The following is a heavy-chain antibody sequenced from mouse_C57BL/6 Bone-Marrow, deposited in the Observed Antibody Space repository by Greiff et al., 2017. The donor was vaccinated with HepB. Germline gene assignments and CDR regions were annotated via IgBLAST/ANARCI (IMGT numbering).Heavy chain of an antibody. D-gene: IGHD1-1*01. V-gene: IGHV1-76*01. CDR3: ARKGEDYGSSYGY. CDR1: GYTFTDYY. J-gene: IGHJ2*01. CDR2: IYPGSGNT. Sequence: VQLKQSGAELVRPGASVKLSCKASGYTFTDYYINWVKQRPGQGLEWIARIYPGSGNTYYNEKFKGKATLTAEKSSSTAYMQLSSLTSEDSAVYFCARKGEDYGSSYGYWGQGTTLTVSS.